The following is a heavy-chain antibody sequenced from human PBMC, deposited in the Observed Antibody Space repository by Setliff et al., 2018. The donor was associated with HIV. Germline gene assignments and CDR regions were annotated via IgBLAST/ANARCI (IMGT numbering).Heavy chain of an antibody. CDR3: AGRVYYYDSSGYLREEGFDP. Sequence: NPSETLSLTCSVSGYSITSGYYWGWIRQPPGKGLEWFGRIHHSGSTYYNPSLQSRITISVDTSKNPFSLKLSSVNAADAAVYYCAGRVYYYDSSGYLREEGFDPWGQGTLVTVSS. D-gene: IGHD3-22*01. CDR2: IHHSGST. V-gene: IGHV4-38-2*02. J-gene: IGHJ5*02. CDR1: GYSITSGYY.